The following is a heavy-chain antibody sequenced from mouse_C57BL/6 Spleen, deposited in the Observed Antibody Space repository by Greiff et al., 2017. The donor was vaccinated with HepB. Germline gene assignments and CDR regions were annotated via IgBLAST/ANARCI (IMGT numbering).Heavy chain of an antibody. CDR1: GYTFTSYW. J-gene: IGHJ2*01. CDR2: IHPNSGST. CDR3: ASYYDYDGGDYFDY. D-gene: IGHD2-4*01. V-gene: IGHV1-64*01. Sequence: VQLQQPGAELVKPGASVKLSCKASGYTFTSYWMHWVKQRPGQGLEWIGMIHPNSGSTNYNEKFKSKATLTVDKSSSTAYMQLSSLTSEDSAVYYCASYYDYDGGDYFDYWGQGTTLTVAS.